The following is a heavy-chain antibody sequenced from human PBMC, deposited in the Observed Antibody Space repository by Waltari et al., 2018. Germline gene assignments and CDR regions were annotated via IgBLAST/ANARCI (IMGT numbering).Heavy chain of an antibody. CDR3: ARDGKWLGGDYSPAFDI. D-gene: IGHD4-17*01. CDR2: INAGNGNT. CDR1: GYTFTSYA. J-gene: IGHJ3*02. Sequence: QVQLVQSGAEVKKPGASVKVSCKASGYTFTSYAMHWVRQAPGQRLEWMGWINAGNGNTKYSQKFQGRVTITRDTSASTAYMELSSLRSEDTAVYYCARDGKWLGGDYSPAFDIWGQGTMVTVSS. V-gene: IGHV1-3*01.